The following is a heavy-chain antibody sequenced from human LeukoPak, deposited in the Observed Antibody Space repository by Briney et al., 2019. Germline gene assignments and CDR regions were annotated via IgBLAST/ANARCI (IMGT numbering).Heavy chain of an antibody. CDR3: ARWNPYLSYCGGDCFDY. CDR2: IYTSGST. V-gene: IGHV4-4*07. CDR1: GGSISSYY. Sequence: SETLSLTCTVSGGSISSYYWSWIRQPAGKGLEWIGRIYTSGSTNYNPSLKSRVTMSVDTSKNQFSLKLSSVTAADTAVYYCARWNPYLSYCGGDCFDYWGQGTLVTVSS. J-gene: IGHJ4*02. D-gene: IGHD2-21*01.